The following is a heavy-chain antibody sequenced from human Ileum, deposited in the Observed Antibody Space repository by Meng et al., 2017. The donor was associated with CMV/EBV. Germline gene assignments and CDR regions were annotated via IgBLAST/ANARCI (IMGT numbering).Heavy chain of an antibody. Sequence: LRLSCTVSGGSISSVDSYWNWIRQPPGKGLEWIGSIYLSGNNDYNPSLKSRVTISVDTSKNHFSLRLISVTAADTAAYYCDRRYSSDWKDAFDIWGQGTVVTVSS. J-gene: IGHJ3*02. V-gene: IGHV4-30-4*08. D-gene: IGHD6-19*01. CDR3: DRRYSSDWKDAFDI. CDR1: GGSISSVDSY. CDR2: IYLSGNN.